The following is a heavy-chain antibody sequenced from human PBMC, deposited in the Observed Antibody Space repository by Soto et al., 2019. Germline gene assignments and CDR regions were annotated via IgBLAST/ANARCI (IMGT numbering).Heavy chain of an antibody. CDR1: GLTFSNYA. D-gene: IGHD4-17*01. CDR2: ISGSGTST. V-gene: IGHV3-23*01. Sequence: PGDSLKISCAPSGLTFSNYAMTWVRQAPGKGLEWVSGISGSGTSTYYADSVKGRFTVSRDNSKNTLYLQMNSLSSEDTALYYCARTAVTVTTVGYFDLWGRGTLVTVSS. CDR3: ARTAVTVTTVGYFDL. J-gene: IGHJ2*01.